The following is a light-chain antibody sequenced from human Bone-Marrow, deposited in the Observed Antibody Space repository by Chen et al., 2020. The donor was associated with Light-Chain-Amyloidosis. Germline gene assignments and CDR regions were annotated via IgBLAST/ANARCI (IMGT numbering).Light chain of an antibody. V-gene: IGLV2-8*01. CDR1: SGDLGGYDF. CDR3: CSFAGNDDWV. J-gene: IGLJ3*02. Sequence: QSALTQPPSASGSLGQSVTISCAGTSGDLGGYDFVSWYQQHPGKAPKLMIHEGTKRPSGVPSRFASSKAGNTASLTVSGLQAEDEADYYCCSFAGNDDWVFGGGTKLTVL. CDR2: EGT.